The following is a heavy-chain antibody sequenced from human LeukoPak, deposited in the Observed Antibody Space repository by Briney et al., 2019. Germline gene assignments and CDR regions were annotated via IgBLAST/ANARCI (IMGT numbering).Heavy chain of an antibody. D-gene: IGHD3-3*01. V-gene: IGHV1-8*01. CDR1: GYTFTSYD. CDR2: INPNSGNT. Sequence: GASVKVSCKASGYTFTSYDINWVRQATGQGLEWMGWINPNSGNTGYAQKFQGRVIMTRNTSISTAYMELSSLRSEDTAVYYCARGRITIFGVADNWFDPWGQGTLVTVSS. J-gene: IGHJ5*02. CDR3: ARGRITIFGVADNWFDP.